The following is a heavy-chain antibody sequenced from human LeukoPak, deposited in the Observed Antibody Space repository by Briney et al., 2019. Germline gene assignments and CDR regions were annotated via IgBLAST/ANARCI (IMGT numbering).Heavy chain of an antibody. CDR3: AKPGLGSYIHCDY. D-gene: IGHD3-10*01. V-gene: IGHV3-30*02. CDR2: IESAGNNK. J-gene: IGHJ4*02. Sequence: GGSLRLSCAASGFTFTTLGMHWVRPAPGKGLEWVAFIESAGNNKYYADSVKGRFTISRDNSKNTLYLEMNSLRAEDTAMYYCAKPGLGSYIHCDYWSQGTLVTVSS. CDR1: GFTFTTLG.